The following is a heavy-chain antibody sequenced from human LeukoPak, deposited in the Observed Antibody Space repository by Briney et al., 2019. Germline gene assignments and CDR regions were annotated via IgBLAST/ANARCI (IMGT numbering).Heavy chain of an antibody. J-gene: IGHJ4*02. D-gene: IGHD1-1*01. CDR1: GFTFSSYS. Sequence: PGGSLRLSCAASGFTFSSYSMNWVRQAPGKGLEWVSSISSSSSYIYYADSVKGRFTISRDNAKNSLYLQMNSLRAEDTAVYYCARGISDWNRAFDYWGQGTLVTVSS. CDR3: ARGISDWNRAFDY. CDR2: ISSSSSYI. V-gene: IGHV3-21*01.